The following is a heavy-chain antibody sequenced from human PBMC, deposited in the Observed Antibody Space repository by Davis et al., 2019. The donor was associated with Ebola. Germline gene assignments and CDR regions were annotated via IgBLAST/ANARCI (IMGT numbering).Heavy chain of an antibody. CDR2: VYYSGTT. V-gene: IGHV4-59*01. CDR3: ARVLGYYSLAIDF. CDR1: GGSISSYY. J-gene: IGHJ4*02. Sequence: MPSETLSLTCTVSGGSISSYYWSWIRQPPGKGLEWIGYVYYSGTTNYNPSLKSRVTMSLDTSNNQFSLKLSSVTAADTAVYYCARVLGYYSLAIDFWGQGALVTVSS. D-gene: IGHD3-22*01.